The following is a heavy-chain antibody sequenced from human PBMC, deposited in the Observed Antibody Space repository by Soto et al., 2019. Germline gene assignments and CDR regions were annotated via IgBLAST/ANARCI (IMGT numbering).Heavy chain of an antibody. CDR1: GYIFVNYY. J-gene: IGHJ4*02. CDR3: ARDLAAGDF. D-gene: IGHD6-13*01. V-gene: IGHV1-46*01. CDR2: INPNGGST. Sequence: QVQLVQSGAEVKKPGASVKVSCKASGYIFVNYYIHWVRQAPGQGLEWIGIINPNGGSTNYAQKFRGRVTLARDTSTSTVYMDLSSLRSEDTAMYYCARDLAAGDFWGQGTLVTVSS.